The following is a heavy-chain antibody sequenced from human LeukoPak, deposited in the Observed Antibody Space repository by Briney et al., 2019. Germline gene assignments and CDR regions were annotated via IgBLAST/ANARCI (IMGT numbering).Heavy chain of an antibody. J-gene: IGHJ5*02. V-gene: IGHV1-2*02. Sequence: ASVKVSCKASGYTFIDYYIHWVRQAPGQGLEWMGWISPNSGGTNYALKFQGRVTMTRDTSISTAYMEVTRLRSDDTAVYYCARAPYCPFSNCYTGNNWFDPWGQGTLVTVSS. CDR3: ARAPYCPFSNCYTGNNWFDP. CDR2: ISPNSGGT. CDR1: GYTFIDYY. D-gene: IGHD2-2*02.